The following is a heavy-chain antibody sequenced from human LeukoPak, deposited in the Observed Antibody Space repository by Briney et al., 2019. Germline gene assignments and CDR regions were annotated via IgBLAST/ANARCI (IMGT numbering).Heavy chain of an antibody. J-gene: IGHJ4*02. Sequence: SETLSLTCTVSGGSISSSSYYWGWIRQPPGKGLEWIGSIYYSGSTYYNPSLKSRVTISVDTSKNQFSLKLSSVTAADTAVYYCARSVTMPLYWGQGTLVTVSS. V-gene: IGHV4-39*07. D-gene: IGHD3-10*01. CDR2: IYYSGST. CDR1: GGSISSSSYY. CDR3: ARSVTMPLY.